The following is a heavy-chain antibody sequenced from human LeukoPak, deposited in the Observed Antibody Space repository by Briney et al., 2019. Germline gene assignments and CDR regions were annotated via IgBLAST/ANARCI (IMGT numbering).Heavy chain of an antibody. D-gene: IGHD5-24*01. J-gene: IGHJ4*02. V-gene: IGHV3-48*03. CDR1: GFLISTFE. CDR3: AGKPRDGYNDGRFDF. Sequence: PGWSLRLSCDASGFLISTFEMYWVRQAPGKGLELISYTSTTGRASYYADSVQGRFTMSRDNTKNSVYLHMNSLRADDTAVYYCAGKPRDGYNDGRFDFWGQGTLVTVSS. CDR2: TSTTGRAS.